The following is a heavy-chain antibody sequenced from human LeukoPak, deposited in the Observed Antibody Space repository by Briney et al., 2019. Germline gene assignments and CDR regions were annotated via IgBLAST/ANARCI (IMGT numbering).Heavy chain of an antibody. CDR2: ISRSSSVI. Sequence: GGSLGLSCAASGFTFSSSAMNWVRQAPGKGLEWVSYISRSSSVISYVDSVKGRFTISRDNAKNSLYLQMNNLRDEDTAVYYCARGDDYFDNWGQGTLVTVSS. V-gene: IGHV3-48*02. D-gene: IGHD3-16*01. CDR3: ARGDDYFDN. CDR1: GFTFSSSA. J-gene: IGHJ4*02.